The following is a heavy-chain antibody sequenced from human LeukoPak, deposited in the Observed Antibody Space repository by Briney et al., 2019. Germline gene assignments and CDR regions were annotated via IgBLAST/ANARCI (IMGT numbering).Heavy chain of an antibody. CDR2: ISYDENNK. Sequence: GGSLRLSCAASGFTFSNYAMHWVRQAPGKGLEWVAVISYDENNKYYADSVKGRFTISRDNSKNTLYLQMNSLRAEDTAVYYCARTRYCSSTSCFEEGSWFDPRGQGTLVTVSS. CDR1: GFTFSNYA. V-gene: IGHV3-30-3*01. CDR3: ARTRYCSSTSCFEEGSWFDP. J-gene: IGHJ5*02. D-gene: IGHD2-2*01.